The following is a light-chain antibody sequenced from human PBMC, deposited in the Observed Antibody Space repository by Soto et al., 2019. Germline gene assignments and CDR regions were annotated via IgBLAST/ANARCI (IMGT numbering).Light chain of an antibody. CDR1: QSVSSSY. J-gene: IGKJ1*01. Sequence: EIVLTQSPGTLSVSPGERATLSCRASQSVSSSYFAWYQQKPAQAPRLLIDGASSRATGIPDRFSGSGSGTDFTLTISRLEPEDFAVYYCQQYGSSPLGTFGQGTKVEIK. CDR2: GAS. CDR3: QQYGSSPLGT. V-gene: IGKV3-20*01.